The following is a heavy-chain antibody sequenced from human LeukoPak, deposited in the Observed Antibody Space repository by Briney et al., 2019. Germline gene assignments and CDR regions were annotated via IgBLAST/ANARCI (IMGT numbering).Heavy chain of an antibody. D-gene: IGHD3-10*01. CDR2: INPSGGST. J-gene: IGHJ4*02. CDR3: ARTTFQTGSSLYYFDY. Sequence: GASVKVSCKASGYTFTTYDINWVRQATGQGLEWMGIINPSGGSTSYAQKFQGRVTMTRDMSTSTVYMELSSLRSEDTAVYYCARTTFQTGSSLYYFDYWGQGTLVTVSS. V-gene: IGHV1-46*01. CDR1: GYTFTTYD.